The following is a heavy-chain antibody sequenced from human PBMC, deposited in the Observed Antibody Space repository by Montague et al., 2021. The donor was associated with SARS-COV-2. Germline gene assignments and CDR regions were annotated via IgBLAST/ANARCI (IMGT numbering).Heavy chain of an antibody. CDR3: ARPNSGWCRYFDL. J-gene: IGHJ2*01. CDR1: GGSFSGYY. CDR2: INHSGST. Sequence: SETLSLTCAVYGGSFSGYYWSWIRQPPGKGLEWIGEINHSGSTNXDPSLKSRVTISVDTSKNQFSLKLSSVTAADTAVYYCARPNSGWCRYFDLWGRGTLVTVSS. V-gene: IGHV4-34*01. D-gene: IGHD6-19*01.